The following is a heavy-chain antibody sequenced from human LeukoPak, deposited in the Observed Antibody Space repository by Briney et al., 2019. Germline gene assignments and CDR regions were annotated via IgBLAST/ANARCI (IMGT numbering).Heavy chain of an antibody. J-gene: IGHJ3*02. CDR2: IYYSGST. CDR1: GGSISSGDYY. V-gene: IGHV4-30-4*08. CDR3: ASKANDAFDI. Sequence: ASETLSLTCTVSGGSISSGDYYWSWIRQPPGKGLEWIGYIYYSGSTYYNPSLKSRVTISVDTSKNQFFLKLSSVTAADTAVYYCASKANDAFDIWGQGTMVTVSS.